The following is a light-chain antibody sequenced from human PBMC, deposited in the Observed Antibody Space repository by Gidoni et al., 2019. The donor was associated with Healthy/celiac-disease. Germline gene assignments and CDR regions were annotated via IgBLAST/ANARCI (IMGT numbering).Light chain of an antibody. Sequence: DIQMTHSPSSLSASVGDRVTITCRASQSISSYLNWYQQKPGKAPKLLIYAASSLQSGVPSRFSGSGSGTDFTRTISSLQPEDFATYYCQQSYSTPFTFGPGTKVDIK. CDR3: QQSYSTPFT. CDR1: QSISSY. V-gene: IGKV1-39*01. CDR2: AAS. J-gene: IGKJ3*01.